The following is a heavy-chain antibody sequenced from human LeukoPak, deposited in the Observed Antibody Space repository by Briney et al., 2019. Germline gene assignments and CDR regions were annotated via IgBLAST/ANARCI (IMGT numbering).Heavy chain of an antibody. CDR3: ARSYGSGPARFDP. J-gene: IGHJ5*02. CDR1: GGTFSSYA. D-gene: IGHD3-10*01. Sequence: SVKVSCKASGGTFSSYAISWVRQAPGQGLEWMGGIIPIFGTANYAQKFQGRVTTTADESTSTAYMEMSSLRSEDTAVYYCARSYGSGPARFDPWGQGTLVTVSS. V-gene: IGHV1-69*13. CDR2: IIPIFGTA.